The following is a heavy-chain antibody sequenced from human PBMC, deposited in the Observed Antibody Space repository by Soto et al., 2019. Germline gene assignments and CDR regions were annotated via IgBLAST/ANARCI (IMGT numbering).Heavy chain of an antibody. J-gene: IGHJ3*02. CDR3: ARDPLLYSSGWYPNDAFDI. CDR2: ISAYNGNT. V-gene: IGHV1-18*01. Sequence: ASVKVSCKASGYTFTSYGISWVLQAPGQGLELMGWISAYNGNTNYAQKLQGRVTMTTDTSTSTAYMELRSLRSDDTAVYYCARDPLLYSSGWYPNDAFDIWGQGTMVTVSS. D-gene: IGHD6-19*01. CDR1: GYTFTSYG.